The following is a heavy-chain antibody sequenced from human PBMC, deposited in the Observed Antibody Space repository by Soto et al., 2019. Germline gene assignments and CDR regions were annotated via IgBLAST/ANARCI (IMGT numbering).Heavy chain of an antibody. CDR1: GGSISSYY. V-gene: IGHV4-59*08. J-gene: IGHJ4*02. D-gene: IGHD3-10*01. Sequence: SETLSLTCTVSGGSISSYYWSWIRQPPGKGLEWIGYIYYSGSTNYNPSLKSRVTISVDTSKNEFSLKLSSVTAADTAVYYCARPSYGSGSYGHDYWGQGTLVTVSS. CDR2: IYYSGST. CDR3: ARPSYGSGSYGHDY.